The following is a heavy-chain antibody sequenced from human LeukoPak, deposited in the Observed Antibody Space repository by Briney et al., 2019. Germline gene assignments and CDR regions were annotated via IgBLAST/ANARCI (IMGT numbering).Heavy chain of an antibody. Sequence: ASVKVSCKASGYTFTSYVISWVRQAPGQGLEWMGWISAYNGNTNYAQKLQGRVTMTTDTSTSTAYMELRSLRSDDTAVYYCARDPAYYDSSGYYYYYYYYGMDVWGQGTTVTVSS. CDR2: ISAYNGNT. V-gene: IGHV1-18*01. D-gene: IGHD3-22*01. CDR1: GYTFTSYV. CDR3: ARDPAYYDSSGYYYYYYYYGMDV. J-gene: IGHJ6*02.